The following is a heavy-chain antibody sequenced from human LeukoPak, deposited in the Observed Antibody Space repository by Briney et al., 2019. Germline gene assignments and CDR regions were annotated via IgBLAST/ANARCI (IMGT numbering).Heavy chain of an antibody. Sequence: GRSLRLSCAASGFTFSSYAMHWVCQAPGKGLEWVAVISYDGSNKYYADSVKGRFTISRDNSKNTLYLQMNSLRAEDTAVYYCAREKSSSWYGSFDYWGQGTLVTVSS. CDR3: AREKSSSWYGSFDY. CDR1: GFTFSSYA. V-gene: IGHV3-30*01. D-gene: IGHD6-13*01. CDR2: ISYDGSNK. J-gene: IGHJ4*02.